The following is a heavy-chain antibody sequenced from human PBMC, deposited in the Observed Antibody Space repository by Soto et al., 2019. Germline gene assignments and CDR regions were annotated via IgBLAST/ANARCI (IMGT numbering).Heavy chain of an antibody. CDR3: ARGLNYYDSSGHFDY. J-gene: IGHJ4*02. CDR1: GGTFSSYT. Sequence: SVKVSCKASGGTFSSYTISWVRQAPGQGLEWMGRIIPILGIANYAQKFQGRVTITADKSTSTAYMELSRLRSEDTAGYYCARGLNYYDSSGHFDYWGQGTMVTVSS. CDR2: IIPILGIA. V-gene: IGHV1-69*02. D-gene: IGHD3-22*01.